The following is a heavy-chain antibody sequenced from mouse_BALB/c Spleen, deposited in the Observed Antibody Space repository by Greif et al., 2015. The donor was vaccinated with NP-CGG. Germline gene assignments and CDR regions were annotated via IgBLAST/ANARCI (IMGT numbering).Heavy chain of an antibody. CDR1: GDSVTSGY. V-gene: IGHV3-8*02. J-gene: IGHJ3*01. D-gene: IGHD1-1*01. CDR3: ARATTVKAWFAY. Sequence: EVQVVESGPSLVKPSQTLSLTCSVTGDSVTSGYWNWIRKFPGNKLEYMGYISYSGSTYYNPSLKSRISITRDTSKNXSYLQLNSVTPEDTATYYCARATTVKAWFAYWGQGTLVTASA. CDR2: ISYSGST.